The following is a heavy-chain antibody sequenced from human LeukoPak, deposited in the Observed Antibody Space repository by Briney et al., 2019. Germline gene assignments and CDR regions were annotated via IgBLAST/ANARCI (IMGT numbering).Heavy chain of an antibody. V-gene: IGHV4-59*01. D-gene: IGHD3-10*01. CDR2: IYYSGST. J-gene: IGHJ4*02. CDR3: ASVYYYGSGSYFDY. Sequence: PSETLSLTCTVSGGSITSYYWSGIRQPPGKGLEWIGYIYYSGSTNYNPSLKSRVTISVDTSKNQFSLKLSSVTAADTAVYYCASVYYYGSGSYFDYWGQGTLVTVSS. CDR1: GGSITSYY.